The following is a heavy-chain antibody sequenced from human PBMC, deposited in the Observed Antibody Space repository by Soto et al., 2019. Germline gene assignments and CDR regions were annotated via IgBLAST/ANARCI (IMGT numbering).Heavy chain of an antibody. Sequence: GGSLRLSCAAPGSTFSSYTFHWVRQAPGKGLEWVSCITGSGDLTHYAESVQGRFTISRDQSRNMMYLQMKSLRVEDTAVYYCAIEERFISGYYYLTGDFYYHALDVWGQGTTVTVSS. CDR3: AIEERFISGYYYLTGDFYYHALDV. CDR1: GSTFSSYT. D-gene: IGHD3-22*01. V-gene: IGHV3-23*01. CDR2: ITGSGDLT. J-gene: IGHJ6*02.